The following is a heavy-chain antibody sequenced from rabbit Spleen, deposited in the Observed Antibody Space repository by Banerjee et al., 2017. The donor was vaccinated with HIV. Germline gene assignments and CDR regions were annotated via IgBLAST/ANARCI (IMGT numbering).Heavy chain of an antibody. D-gene: IGHD1-1*01. V-gene: IGHV1S40*01. CDR3: ARDTSSSFSSYGMDL. Sequence: QSLEESGGGLVQPEGSLALTCKASGFSFSSSDYICWVRQAPGKGLEWISCIAGSSGFSYFATWAKGRFTISKTSSTTVTLQMTRLTAADTATYFCARDTSSSFSSYGMDLWGQGTLVTVS. J-gene: IGHJ6*01. CDR1: GFSFSSSDY. CDR2: IAGSSGFS.